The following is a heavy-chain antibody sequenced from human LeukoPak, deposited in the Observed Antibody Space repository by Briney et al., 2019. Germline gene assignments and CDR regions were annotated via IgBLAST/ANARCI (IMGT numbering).Heavy chain of an antibody. J-gene: IGHJ4*02. D-gene: IGHD1-26*01. CDR2: ISSSSSTI. V-gene: IGHV3-48*01. CDR3: GRADRMGIVGARLGY. Sequence: PGGSLRLSCAPSGFTFSSYSMNCVRKAPGKGLEWVSYISSSSSTIYYADSVKGRFTISRDNSKNTLYLQMNSLRAEDTAVYYCGRADRMGIVGARLGYWGQGTLVTVSS. CDR1: GFTFSSYS.